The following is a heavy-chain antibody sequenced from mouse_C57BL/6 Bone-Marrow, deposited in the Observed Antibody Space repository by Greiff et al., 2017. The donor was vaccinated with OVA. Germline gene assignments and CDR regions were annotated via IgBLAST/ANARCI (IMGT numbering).Heavy chain of an antibody. CDR2: IDPSDSYT. D-gene: IGHD2-3*01. CDR1: GYTFTSYW. J-gene: IGHJ4*01. V-gene: IGHV1-59*01. CDR3: ARDDPLCYAMDY. Sequence: VQLQQPGAELVRPGTSVKLSCKASGYTFTSYWMHWVKQRPGQGLEWIGVIDPSDSYTNYNQKFKGKATLNVDTSSSTAYMQLSSLTSEDSAVYYCARDDPLCYAMDYWGQGTSVTVSS.